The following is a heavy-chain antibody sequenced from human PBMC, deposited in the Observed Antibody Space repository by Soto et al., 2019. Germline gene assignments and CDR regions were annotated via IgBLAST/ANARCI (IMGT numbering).Heavy chain of an antibody. CDR3: ARSSSSKTYGMDV. V-gene: IGHV3-74*01. D-gene: IGHD2-2*01. Sequence: GGSLRLSCAASGGTFSSYWMHWVRQAPGKGLVWVSRINSDGSSTNYADSVKGRFTISRDNAKNTLYLQMNSLRAEDTAVYYCARSSSSKTYGMDVWGQGTTVTVSS. J-gene: IGHJ6*02. CDR1: GGTFSSYW. CDR2: INSDGSST.